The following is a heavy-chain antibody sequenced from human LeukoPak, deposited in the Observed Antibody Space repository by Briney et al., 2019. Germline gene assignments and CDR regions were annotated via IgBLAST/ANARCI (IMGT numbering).Heavy chain of an antibody. D-gene: IGHD1-26*01. CDR3: ASRPKGGATYFDY. J-gene: IGHJ4*02. CDR2: IYYSGST. V-gene: IGHV4-59*01. Sequence: SETLSLTSIVSGDSISSYYWSWIRQPPGKGLEWIGYIYYSGSTNYNPSLKSRVTISVDTSKNQVSLKLSSVTAAHTAVYYCASRPKGGATYFDYWGQGTLVTVSS. CDR1: GDSISSYY.